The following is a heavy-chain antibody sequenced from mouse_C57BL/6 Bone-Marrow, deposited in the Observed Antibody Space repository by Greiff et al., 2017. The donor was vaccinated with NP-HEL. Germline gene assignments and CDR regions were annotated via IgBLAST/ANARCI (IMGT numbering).Heavy chain of an antibody. D-gene: IGHD1-1*01. V-gene: IGHV3-6*01. CDR1: GYSITSGYY. CDR3: ARGLITTVVDHWYFDV. J-gene: IGHJ1*03. CDR2: ISYDGSN. Sequence: EESGPGLVKPSQSLSLTCSVTGYSITSGYYWNWIRQFPGNKLEWMGYISYDGSNNYNPSLKNRISITRDTSKNQFFLKLNSVTTEDTATYYCARGLITTVVDHWYFDVWGTGTTVTVSS.